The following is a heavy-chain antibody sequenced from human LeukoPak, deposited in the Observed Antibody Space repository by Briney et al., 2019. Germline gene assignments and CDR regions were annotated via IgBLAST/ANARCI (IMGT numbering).Heavy chain of an antibody. D-gene: IGHD6-13*01. CDR1: GFTFSSYG. CDR2: ISYDGSNK. V-gene: IGHV3-30*18. CDR3: AKDIFTGIAAAGAIDY. Sequence: QPGGSLRLSCAASGFTFSSYGMHWVRQAPGKGLEWVAVISYDGSNKYYADSVKGRFTISRDNSKNTLYLQMNSLRAEDTALYYCAKDIFTGIAAAGAIDYWGQGTLVTVSS. J-gene: IGHJ4*02.